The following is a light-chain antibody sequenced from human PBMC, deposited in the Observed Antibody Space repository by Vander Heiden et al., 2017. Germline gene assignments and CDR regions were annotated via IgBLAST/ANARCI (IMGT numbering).Light chain of an antibody. Sequence: DIQMTQSPSSLSASVGDRVTITCQASQDISNYLNWYQQKPEKPPKLLIYDASNLETGVPSRFSGSGSGTDFTFTISSLQPEDIATYYCQQYDNLPLTFGGGTKVEIK. J-gene: IGKJ4*01. V-gene: IGKV1-33*01. CDR3: QQYDNLPLT. CDR2: DAS. CDR1: QDISNY.